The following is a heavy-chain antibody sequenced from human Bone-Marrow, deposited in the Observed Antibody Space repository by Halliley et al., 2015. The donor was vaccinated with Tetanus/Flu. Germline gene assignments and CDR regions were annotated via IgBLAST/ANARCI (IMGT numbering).Heavy chain of an antibody. CDR1: GFTFSSYA. Sequence: CAASGFTFSSYAMSWVRQAPGKGLEWVSYIKGGGSHAFYADSVKGRFTISRDKSKNTLYLQMNGLRAEDTAIYYCAKSASSYGNEAFDVWGQGKMVTISS. D-gene: IGHD3-16*01. CDR3: AKSASSYGNEAFDV. J-gene: IGHJ3*01. CDR2: IKGGGSHA. V-gene: IGHV3-23*01.